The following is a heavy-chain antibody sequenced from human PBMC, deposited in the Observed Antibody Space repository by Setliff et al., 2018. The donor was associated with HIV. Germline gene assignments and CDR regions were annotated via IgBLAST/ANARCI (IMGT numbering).Heavy chain of an antibody. V-gene: IGHV1-45*02. CDR2: FTPFNDNT. J-gene: IGHJ3*01. CDR3: ARSSRANEAVGV. CDR1: GYTFTDHY. Sequence: SVKVSCKASGYTFTDHYLHWVRQAPGQALEWMGWFTPFNDNTNYAQKYRGRIPITRDRSMSTAYMELSSLGSEDTGMYYCARSSRANEAVGVWGQGTRVTVSS.